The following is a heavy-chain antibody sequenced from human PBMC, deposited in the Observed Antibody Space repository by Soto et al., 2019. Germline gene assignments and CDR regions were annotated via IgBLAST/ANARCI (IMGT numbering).Heavy chain of an antibody. CDR2: ISGSGGSA. CDR3: AKVAVPGAILGSDY. D-gene: IGHD2-2*02. Sequence: GGSLRLSCAASGFTFSSYAMNWVRQAPGKGLEWVSAISGSGGSAYHAESVKGRFTISRDNSKNTLYLTMNSLRAEDTAVYYCAKVAVPGAILGSDYWGQGTLVTVSS. V-gene: IGHV3-23*01. CDR1: GFTFSSYA. J-gene: IGHJ4*02.